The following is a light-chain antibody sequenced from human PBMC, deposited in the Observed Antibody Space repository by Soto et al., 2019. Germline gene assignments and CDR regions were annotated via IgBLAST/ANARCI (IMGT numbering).Light chain of an antibody. J-gene: IGLJ2*01. V-gene: IGLV2-23*02. CDR1: SSDIGSYNR. CDR2: EDT. CDR3: CSYAGPSVFVV. Sequence: QSVLTQPASVSGSPGQSITMSCTGTSSDIGSYNRVSWYQQHPGKAPKLMIYEDTQRPSRVSNRFSGSKSGNTASLTITGLQAEDEADYYCCSYAGPSVFVVFGGGTKLTVL.